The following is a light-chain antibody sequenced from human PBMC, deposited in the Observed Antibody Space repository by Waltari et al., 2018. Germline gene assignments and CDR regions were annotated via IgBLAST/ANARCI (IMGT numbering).Light chain of an antibody. CDR3: AVWDDSLGGV. V-gene: IGLV1-44*01. J-gene: IGLJ3*02. CDR2: NDK. Sequence: QSVLTQPPSVSGTPGQSVTISCSGSNSNIGGNSVTWYQQLPGTAPKLLIYNDKQGPSGVPDRFSASKSGTSASLAITGLQSEDDAYYYCAVWDDSLGGVFGGGTKLTVL. CDR1: NSNIGGNS.